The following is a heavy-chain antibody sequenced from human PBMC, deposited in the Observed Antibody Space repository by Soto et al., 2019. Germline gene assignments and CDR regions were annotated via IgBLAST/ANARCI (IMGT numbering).Heavy chain of an antibody. V-gene: IGHV4-30-4*01. CDR3: ARVVGYQLLYMDV. J-gene: IGHJ6*03. Sequence: QVQLQESGPGLVKPSQTLSLTCTVSGGSISGGDYYWSWLRQPPGKGLEWIGYIYYSGSTYYNPSLKRRVTISVDTSKNQCSLKLSSVTAADTAVYDCARVVGYQLLYMDVWGQGTTVTVSS. CDR1: GGSISGGDYY. D-gene: IGHD2-2*01. CDR2: IYYSGST.